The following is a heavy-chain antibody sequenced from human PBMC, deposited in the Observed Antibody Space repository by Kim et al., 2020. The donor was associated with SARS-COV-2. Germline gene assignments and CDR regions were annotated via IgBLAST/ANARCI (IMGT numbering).Heavy chain of an antibody. CDR1: GYTFTSYY. CDR3: ARDLTLGIAPAGTYYYGMDV. CDR2: INPSGGST. D-gene: IGHD6-13*01. Sequence: ASVKVSCKASGYTFTSYYMHWVRQAPGQGLEWMGIINPSGGSTSYAQKFQGRVTMTRDTSTSTVYMELSSLRSEDTAVYYCARDLTLGIAPAGTYYYGMDVWGQGTTVTVSS. V-gene: IGHV1-46*01. J-gene: IGHJ6*02.